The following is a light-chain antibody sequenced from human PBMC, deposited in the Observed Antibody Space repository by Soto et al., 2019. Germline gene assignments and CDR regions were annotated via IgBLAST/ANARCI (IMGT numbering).Light chain of an antibody. CDR2: KVS. CDR1: QSLKHSDGNTY. V-gene: IGKV2-30*02. CDR3: MQGTHWPPYT. J-gene: IGKJ2*01. Sequence: DVVMTQSPLSLPVTLGQPASISCRSSQSLKHSDGNTYLNWFQQRPGQSPRRLIYKVSIRDSGVPDRFSGSGPVTDFTLTISSVEAEDVGVYYCMQGTHWPPYTFGQGTKLEI.